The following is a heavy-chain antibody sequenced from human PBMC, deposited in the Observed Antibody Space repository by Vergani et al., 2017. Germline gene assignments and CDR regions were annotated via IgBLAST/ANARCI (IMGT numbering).Heavy chain of an antibody. V-gene: IGHV3-21*01. CDR1: GFTFSSYS. J-gene: IGHJ4*02. CDR2: ISSSSSYI. CDR3: ASGNRRWELTEDY. Sequence: EVQLVESGGGLVKPGGSLRLSCAASGFTFSSYSMNWVRQAPGKGLEWVSSISSSSSYIYYADSVKGRFTISRDNAKNSLYLQMNSLRAEDTAVYYCASGNRRWELTEDYWGQGTLVTVSS. D-gene: IGHD1-26*01.